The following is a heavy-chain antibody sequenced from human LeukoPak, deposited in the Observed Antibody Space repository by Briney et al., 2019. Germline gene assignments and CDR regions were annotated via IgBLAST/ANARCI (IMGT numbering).Heavy chain of an antibody. CDR2: INPNSGGT. V-gene: IGHV1-2*02. D-gene: IGHD2-15*01. CDR1: GYTFTGYY. CDR3: AREHNVVAGAASRSDAFDM. J-gene: IGHJ3*02. Sequence: GASVKVSCKASGYTFTGYYMHWVRQAPGQGLEWMGWINPNSGGTNYAQKFQGRVTMTRDTSISTAYMELSRLRSDDTAVYYCAREHNVVAGAASRSDAFDMWGQGTMVSVS.